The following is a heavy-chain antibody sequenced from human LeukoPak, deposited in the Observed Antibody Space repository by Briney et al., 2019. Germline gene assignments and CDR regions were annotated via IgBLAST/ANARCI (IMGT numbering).Heavy chain of an antibody. Sequence: ASVKVSCKASGYTFTGYYMHWVRQAPGQGLEWMGWINPNSGGTNYAQKFQGRVTMTRDTSISTAYMELSRLRSDDTAVYYCARDSYSSGWYHGYWGQGTLVTVSS. CDR3: ARDSYSSGWYHGY. CDR1: GYTFTGYY. J-gene: IGHJ4*02. V-gene: IGHV1-2*02. D-gene: IGHD6-19*01. CDR2: INPNSGGT.